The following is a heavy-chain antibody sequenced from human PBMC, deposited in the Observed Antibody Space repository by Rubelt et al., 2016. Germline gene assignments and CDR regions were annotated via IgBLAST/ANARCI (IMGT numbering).Heavy chain of an antibody. V-gene: IGHV1-3*01. D-gene: IGHD2-8*01. CDR2: INAGNGNT. CDR1: GYTFTSYA. J-gene: IGHJ4*02. CDR3: ARAQRIRLLMVYAPTFDY. Sequence: QVQLVQSGAEVRKPGASVKVSCKASGYTFTSYAMHWVRQAPGQRLEWMGWINAGNGNTKYSQKFQRRVTITRDTSASTAYMELSSLRSEDTAVYYCARAQRIRLLMVYAPTFDYWGQGTLVTVSS.